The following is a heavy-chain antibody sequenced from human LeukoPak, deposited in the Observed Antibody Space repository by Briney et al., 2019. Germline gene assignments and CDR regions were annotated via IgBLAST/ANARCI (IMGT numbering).Heavy chain of an antibody. CDR3: AKDRFGGTFDY. J-gene: IGHJ4*02. Sequence: GGSLRLSCVASGFSFSSYVMRWVRQAPGKGLEWVSAISGSGGSTYYADSVKGRFTISRDNSKNTLYLQMNSLRAEDTAVYYCAKDRFGGTFDYWGQGTLVTVSS. D-gene: IGHD4-23*01. V-gene: IGHV3-23*01. CDR2: ISGSGGST. CDR1: GFSFSSYV.